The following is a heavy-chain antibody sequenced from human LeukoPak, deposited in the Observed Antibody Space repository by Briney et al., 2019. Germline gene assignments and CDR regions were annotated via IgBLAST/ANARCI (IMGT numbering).Heavy chain of an antibody. J-gene: IGHJ3*02. CDR3: ARGIMVRGAGAFDI. D-gene: IGHD3-10*01. CDR1: GGSINNYY. CDR2: IYYSGSA. Sequence: MASETLSLTCTVSGGSINNYYWNWIRQPPGKGLEWIGYIYYSGSASCNPSLKSRVTISVDTSKNQFSLKLSSVTAAGTAVYYCARGIMVRGAGAFDIWGQGTMVTVSS. V-gene: IGHV4-59*01.